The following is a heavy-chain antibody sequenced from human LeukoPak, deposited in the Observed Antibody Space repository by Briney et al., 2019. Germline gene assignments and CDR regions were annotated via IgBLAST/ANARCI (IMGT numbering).Heavy chain of an antibody. CDR1: GGSISSGGYY. CDR3: ARDDSAYCSSTSCLDAFDI. J-gene: IGHJ3*02. CDR2: IYHSGST. V-gene: IGHV4-30-2*01. Sequence: PSQTLSLTCTVSGGSISSGGYYWSWIRQPPGKGLEWIGYIYHSGSTYYNPSLKSRVTISVDTSKNQFSLKLSSVTAADTAVYYCARDDSAYCSSTSCLDAFDIWGQGTMVTVSS. D-gene: IGHD2-2*01.